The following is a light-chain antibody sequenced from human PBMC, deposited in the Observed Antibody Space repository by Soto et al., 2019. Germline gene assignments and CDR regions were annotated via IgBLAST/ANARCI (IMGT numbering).Light chain of an antibody. CDR2: KAS. Sequence: IPLTQSPSSLSASVGESFTITGRASQTISSWLAWYQQKPGKAPKLLIYKASTLKSGVPSRFSGSGSGTEFTLTISSLQPDEFATYYCQHYNSYSEAVGQGTKVDIK. J-gene: IGKJ1*01. V-gene: IGKV1-5*03. CDR3: QHYNSYSEA. CDR1: QTISSW.